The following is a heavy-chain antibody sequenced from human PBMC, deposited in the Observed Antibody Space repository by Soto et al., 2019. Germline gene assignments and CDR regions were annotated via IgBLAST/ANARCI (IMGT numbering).Heavy chain of an antibody. CDR1: GYTFTSYG. V-gene: IGHV1-18*01. J-gene: IGHJ4*01. D-gene: IGHD6-13*01. CDR3: ARDIYMAAAGTAYDY. CDR2: ISAYNGNT. Sequence: ASVKVSCKASGYTFTSYGISWVRQAPGQGLEWMGWISAYNGNTNYAQKFEGWVTMTRDTSINTAYLELNGLTSDDTAIYYCARDIYMAAAGTAYDYWG.